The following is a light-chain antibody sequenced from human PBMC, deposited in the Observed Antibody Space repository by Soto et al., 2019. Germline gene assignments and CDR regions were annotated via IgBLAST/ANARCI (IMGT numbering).Light chain of an antibody. Sequence: ETVRTHTTPILSVYPRERAIRSCSLFQSVGSTYLAWYQQKPGQAPRLLIYDASTRATGIPVRFRGSGSGTQFTLTISSLQSEDSAVYYCHQYTNWLALTFGGGSKVDIK. J-gene: IGKJ4*01. CDR3: HQYTNWLALT. V-gene: IGKV3-15*01. CDR2: DAS. CDR1: QSVGSTY.